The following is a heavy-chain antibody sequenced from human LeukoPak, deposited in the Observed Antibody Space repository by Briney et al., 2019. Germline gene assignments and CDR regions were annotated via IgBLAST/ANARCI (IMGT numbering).Heavy chain of an antibody. Sequence: PGGSLRLSCAASGFTFSSYGMHWVRQAPGKGLEWVAFIRYDGSNKYYADSVKGRFTISRDNSKNTLYLQMNSLRAEDTAVYYCAKDGGYDNTYYYYMDVWGKGTTVTVSS. J-gene: IGHJ6*03. D-gene: IGHD5-12*01. V-gene: IGHV3-30*02. CDR3: AKDGGYDNTYYYYMDV. CDR1: GFTFSSYG. CDR2: IRYDGSNK.